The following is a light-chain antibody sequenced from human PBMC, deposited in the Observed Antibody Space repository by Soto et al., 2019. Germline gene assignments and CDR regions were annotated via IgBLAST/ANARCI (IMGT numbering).Light chain of an antibody. V-gene: IGLV2-14*01. CDR3: SSYTSSSPYV. CDR1: SSDIGTYNF. Sequence: QSALTQPASVSGSPGQSITISCTGTSSDIGTYNFVSWYQQHPGKAPKLMISEVTHRPSGVSNRFSGSKSGNTASLTISGLQAEDEADYYCSSYTSSSPYVFGTGTKLTVL. J-gene: IGLJ1*01. CDR2: EVT.